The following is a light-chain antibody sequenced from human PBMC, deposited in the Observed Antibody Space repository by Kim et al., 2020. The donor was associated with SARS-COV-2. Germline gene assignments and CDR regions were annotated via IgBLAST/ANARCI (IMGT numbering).Light chain of an antibody. CDR1: SSNVGRHF. CDR3: ATWDVSLNGWV. V-gene: IGLV1-44*01. Sequence: GQRVTISCSGSSSNVGRHFVNWYQHLPGTAPKVFIYNDNQRPSGVPARFSGSRSGTSAYLAISGLQSEDEADYYCATWDVSLNGWVFGGGTQLTVL. CDR2: NDN. J-gene: IGLJ3*02.